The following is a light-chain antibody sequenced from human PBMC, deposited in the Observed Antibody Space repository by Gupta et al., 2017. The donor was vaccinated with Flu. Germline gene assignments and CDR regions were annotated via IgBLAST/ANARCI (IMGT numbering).Light chain of an antibody. CDR2: KAS. J-gene: IGKJ1*01. Sequence: DIQMTQPPSTLSASVGDRVTITCRASQSISSWLAWYQQKPGKAPKLLIYKASSLESGVPSRFSGSGSGTEFTLTIRSLQPDDFATYYCQQYNSYWVTFGQWTKVEIK. CDR3: QQYNSYWVT. V-gene: IGKV1-5*03. CDR1: QSISSW.